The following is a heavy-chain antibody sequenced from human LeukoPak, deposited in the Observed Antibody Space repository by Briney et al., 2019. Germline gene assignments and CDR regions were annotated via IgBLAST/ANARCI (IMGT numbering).Heavy chain of an antibody. J-gene: IGHJ4*02. CDR1: GFTFSDYY. V-gene: IGHV3-11*01. Sequence: PGGSLRLSCAASGFTFSDYYMSWIRQAPGKGLEWVSYISSSGSTIYYADSVKGRFTISRDNAKNSLYLQMNSLRAEDTAVYYCARDSRVMIFGVVIPFARELDYWGQGTLVTVSS. CDR3: ARDSRVMIFGVVIPFARELDY. D-gene: IGHD3-3*01. CDR2: ISSSGSTI.